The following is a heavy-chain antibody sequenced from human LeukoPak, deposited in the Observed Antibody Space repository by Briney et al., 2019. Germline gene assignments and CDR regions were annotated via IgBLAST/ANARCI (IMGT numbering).Heavy chain of an antibody. CDR2: ISGSGGST. CDR3: AKHEAPQIVVVITTGNPIDY. J-gene: IGHJ4*02. Sequence: GGSLRLSCAASGFTFSSYAMSWVRQAPGKGLEWVSAISGSGGSTYYADSVKGRFTISRDNSKNTLYLQMNSLRAEDTAVYYCAKHEAPQIVVVITTGNPIDYWGKGTLVTVSS. D-gene: IGHD3-22*01. CDR1: GFTFSSYA. V-gene: IGHV3-23*01.